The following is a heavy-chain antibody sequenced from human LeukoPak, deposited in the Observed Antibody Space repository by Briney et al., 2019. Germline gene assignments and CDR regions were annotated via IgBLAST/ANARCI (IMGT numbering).Heavy chain of an antibody. Sequence: SETLSLTCTVSGDFLSSGEYYWGWIRQSPGKGLTWIGSIYYSGSTLYNAFFESRVTMSVDTSQNQFSLKLKPETAAHTAVYYCARRCQESTCANFEYGGQGILVTVSS. CDR3: ARRCQESTCANFEY. J-gene: IGHJ4*02. V-gene: IGHV4-39*01. D-gene: IGHD5/OR15-5a*01. CDR1: GDFLSSGEYY. CDR2: IYYSGST.